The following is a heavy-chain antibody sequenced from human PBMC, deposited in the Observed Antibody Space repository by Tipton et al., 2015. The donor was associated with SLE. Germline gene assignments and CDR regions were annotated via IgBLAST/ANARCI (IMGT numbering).Heavy chain of an antibody. CDR3: ATELDYSPET. J-gene: IGHJ5*02. Sequence: QLVQSGAAVTKPGASVRVSCKASGYTFTDYYIHWVRQAPGQGLEWMGRLNPNRGDTNYEQKFKGRVTMTRDTPISTAYMELSRLASDDTAVYYCATELDYSPETWGQGTLVTVSS. V-gene: IGHV1-2*06. CDR2: LNPNRGDT. CDR1: GYTFTDYY. D-gene: IGHD1-1*01.